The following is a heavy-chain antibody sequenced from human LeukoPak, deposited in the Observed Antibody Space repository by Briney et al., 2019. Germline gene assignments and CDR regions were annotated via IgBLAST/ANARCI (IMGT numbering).Heavy chain of an antibody. V-gene: IGHV3-21*01. D-gene: IGHD1-26*01. CDR2: ISSGSGDR. Sequence: GGSLRLSCAASGFSFRSYSMNWVRQAPGKGLKWVSYISSGSGDRYYADSVKGRFTISRDNAKNSLYLQMNSLRAEDTAVYYCARMGRIVGATTPRDYWGQGTLVTVSS. CDR1: GFSFRSYS. CDR3: ARMGRIVGATTPRDY. J-gene: IGHJ4*02.